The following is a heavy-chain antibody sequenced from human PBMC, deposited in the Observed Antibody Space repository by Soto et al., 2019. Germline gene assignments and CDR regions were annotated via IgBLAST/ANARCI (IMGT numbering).Heavy chain of an antibody. Sequence: LSLTCTVSGGSISSGGYYWRWIRQHPGKGLEWIGYIDYSGSTYYNPSLKSRVTISVDTSKNQFSLKLSSVTAADTAVYYCARSELTIAAHLRYWFDPWGQGTLVTVSS. CDR1: GGSISSGGYY. CDR3: ARSELTIAAHLRYWFDP. D-gene: IGHD6-6*01. CDR2: IDYSGST. J-gene: IGHJ5*02. V-gene: IGHV4-31*02.